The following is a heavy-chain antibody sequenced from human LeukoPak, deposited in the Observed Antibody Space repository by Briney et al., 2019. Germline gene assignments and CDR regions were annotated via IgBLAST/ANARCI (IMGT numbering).Heavy chain of an antibody. J-gene: IGHJ4*02. CDR3: ARAGQYYYDSAGYFPDY. CDR2: IYHSGST. Sequence: SETLSLTCAASGGSISSSYWWNWVRQPPGKGLEWIGEIYHSGSTNYNPSLKSRVTISVDKSNNQFSLKLSSVTAADTAVYYCARAGQYYYDSAGYFPDYWGQGTLVTVSS. D-gene: IGHD3-22*01. V-gene: IGHV4-4*02. CDR1: GGSISSSYW.